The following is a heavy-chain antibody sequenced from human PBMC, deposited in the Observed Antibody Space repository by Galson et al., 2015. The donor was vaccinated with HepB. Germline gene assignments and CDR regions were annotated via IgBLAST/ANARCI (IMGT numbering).Heavy chain of an antibody. J-gene: IGHJ4*02. D-gene: IGHD3-22*01. CDR3: ARQAKPSPTYYYDSSGYYPFDY. CDR2: IYHSGST. CDR1: GGSISSSNW. V-gene: IGHV4-4*02. Sequence: ETLSLTCAVSGGSISSSNWWSWVRQPPGKGLEWIGEIYHSGSTNYNPSLKSRVTISVDKSKNQFSLKLSSVTAADTAVYYCARQAKPSPTYYYDSSGYYPFDYWGQGTLVTVSS.